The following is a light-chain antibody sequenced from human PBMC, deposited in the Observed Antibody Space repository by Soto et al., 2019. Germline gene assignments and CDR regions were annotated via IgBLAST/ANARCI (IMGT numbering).Light chain of an antibody. CDR2: GAS. Sequence: EIVLTQSPGTLSLSPGERATLSCRASQSVSSSYLAWYQQKPGQAPRLLIYGASTRATGVPARFSGSGSGTEFTLSIRGLQSEDPAVYYCQQYDSWPRTFGQGTKVDIK. V-gene: IGKV3-15*01. CDR3: QQYDSWPRT. J-gene: IGKJ1*01. CDR1: QSVSSSY.